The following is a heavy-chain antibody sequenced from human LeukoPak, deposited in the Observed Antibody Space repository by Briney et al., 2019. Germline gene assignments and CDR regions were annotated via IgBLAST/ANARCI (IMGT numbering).Heavy chain of an antibody. V-gene: IGHV4-38-2*02. J-gene: IGHJ3*02. CDR1: GSSFRSGHY. CDR2: VHETGYA. D-gene: IGHD2-21*02. Sequence: TSETLSLTCSVSGSSFRSGHYWGWIRQSSGEGLEWIGNVHETGYANYNPSLRSRLTISVDPSKRQFSLRLTSVTAADTAVYYCARTVVTATIDGFQIWGQGTMVTVSS. CDR3: ARTVVTATIDGFQI.